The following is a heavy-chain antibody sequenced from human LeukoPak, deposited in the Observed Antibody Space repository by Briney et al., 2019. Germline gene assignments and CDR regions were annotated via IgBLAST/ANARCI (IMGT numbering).Heavy chain of an antibody. D-gene: IGHD4-17*01. CDR2: IYYSGST. CDR1: GGSISSGGYY. J-gene: IGHJ6*02. V-gene: IGHV4-31*03. Sequence: PSQTLSLTCTVSGGSISSGGYYWSWIRQHPGKGLEWIGYIYYSGSTYYNPSLKSRVTISVDTSKNQFSLKLSSVTAADTAVYYCASHRTVIPYYYYGMDVWGQGPRSPSP. CDR3: ASHRTVIPYYYYGMDV.